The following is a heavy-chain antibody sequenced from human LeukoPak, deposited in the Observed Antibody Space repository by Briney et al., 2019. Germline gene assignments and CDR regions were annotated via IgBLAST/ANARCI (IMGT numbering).Heavy chain of an antibody. D-gene: IGHD6-19*01. CDR3: ARVRSDTSGWYHFDY. J-gene: IGHJ4*02. CDR1: GFTVSNNY. CDR2: IYGGGST. Sequence: GGSLRLSCAASGFTVSNNYMSWVRQAPGKGLEWASIIYGGGSTYYADSVKGRFTISRDNSKNTLYLQMNSLRPEDTAVYYCARVRSDTSGWYHFDYCGQGTLVTVSS. V-gene: IGHV3-53*01.